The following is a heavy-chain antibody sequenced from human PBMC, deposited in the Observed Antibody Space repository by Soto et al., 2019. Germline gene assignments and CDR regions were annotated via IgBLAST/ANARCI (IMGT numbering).Heavy chain of an antibody. Sequence: QVQLVESGGGVVQPGRSLRLSCVASGFIFGSYGMHWVRQAPGEGLEWVAVISYDGTNKYYADSVKGRFTISRDYSKNTLWLQMNSLRAEDTAVYYCAQVPRYTVTPPDDYWGQGTLVTVSS. D-gene: IGHD4-17*01. V-gene: IGHV3-30*18. CDR1: GFIFGSYG. CDR2: ISYDGTNK. J-gene: IGHJ4*02. CDR3: AQVPRYTVTPPDDY.